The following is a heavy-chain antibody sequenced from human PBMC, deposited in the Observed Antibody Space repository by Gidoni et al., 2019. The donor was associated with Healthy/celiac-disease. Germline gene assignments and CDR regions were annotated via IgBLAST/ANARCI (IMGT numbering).Heavy chain of an antibody. D-gene: IGHD6-19*01. CDR3: AAGGQWLVRGAFDI. CDR2: IYYSGST. J-gene: IGHJ3*02. V-gene: IGHV4-39*01. Sequence: QLQLQESGPGLVKPSETLSLTCTVSGGSISSSSYYWGWIRQPPGKGLEWIGTIYYSGSTYYNPSLKSRVTISVDTSKNQFSLKLSSVTAADTAVYYCAAGGQWLVRGAFDIWGQGTMVTVSS. CDR1: GGSISSSSYY.